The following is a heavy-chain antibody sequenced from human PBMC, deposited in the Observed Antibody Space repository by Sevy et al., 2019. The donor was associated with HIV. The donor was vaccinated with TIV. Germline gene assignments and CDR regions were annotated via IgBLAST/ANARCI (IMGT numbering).Heavy chain of an antibody. CDR3: ARVFGIGIVGATPDY. CDR1: GFTFSDYN. V-gene: IGHV3-11*01. Sequence: GGSLRLSCAASGFTFSDYNMIWIRQAPGRGLEWISYIRSTGDTIYYADSVKGGFTISRDNAKNSLYLQMNSLTAGDTAVYYCARVFGIGIVGATPDYWGQGTLVTVSS. J-gene: IGHJ4*02. D-gene: IGHD1-26*01. CDR2: IRSTGDTI.